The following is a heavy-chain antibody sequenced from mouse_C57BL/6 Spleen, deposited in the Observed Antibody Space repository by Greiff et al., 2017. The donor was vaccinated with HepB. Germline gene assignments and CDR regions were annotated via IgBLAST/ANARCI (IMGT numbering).Heavy chain of an antibody. CDR1: GYTFTDYY. J-gene: IGHJ4*01. Sequence: EVHLVESGPVLVKPGASVKMSCKASGYTFTDYYMNWVKQSHGKSLEWIGVINPYNGGTSYNQKFKGKATLTVDKSSSTAYMELNSLTSEDSAVYYCARRGVNYDYDGGVYYAMDYWGQGTSVTVSS. V-gene: IGHV1-19*01. CDR3: ARRGVNYDYDGGVYYAMDY. CDR2: INPYNGGT. D-gene: IGHD2-4*01.